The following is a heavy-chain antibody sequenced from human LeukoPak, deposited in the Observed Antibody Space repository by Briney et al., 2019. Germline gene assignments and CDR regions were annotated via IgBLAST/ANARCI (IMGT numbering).Heavy chain of an antibody. CDR1: GYTFTNYD. CDR2: LHPNSGNA. J-gene: IGHJ3*02. CDR3: ARVISGFWTGYYDPFDI. Sequence: GASVKVSCKASGYTFTNYDINWVRQATGQGLEWMGWLHPNSGNAGYAQSFQGRVTITGDISMSTSYMELSSLTSEDTAVYYCARVISGFWTGYYDPFDIWGQGTMVTVSS. V-gene: IGHV1-8*03. D-gene: IGHD3/OR15-3a*01.